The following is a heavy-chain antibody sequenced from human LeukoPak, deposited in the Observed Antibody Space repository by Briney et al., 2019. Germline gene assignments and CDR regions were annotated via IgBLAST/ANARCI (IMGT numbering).Heavy chain of an antibody. D-gene: IGHD1-26*01. CDR2: INSDGSST. CDR3: VRLVSGSYRYDN. J-gene: IGHJ4*02. V-gene: IGHV3-74*01. CDR1: EFTFSSYW. Sequence: GGSLRLSCAASEFTFSSYWMHWVRQAPGKGLGWVSCINSDGSSTRYADSVKGRFTISGDNAKNTLYLQMNSLRAEDTAVYYCVRLVSGSYRYDNWGQGTLVTVSS.